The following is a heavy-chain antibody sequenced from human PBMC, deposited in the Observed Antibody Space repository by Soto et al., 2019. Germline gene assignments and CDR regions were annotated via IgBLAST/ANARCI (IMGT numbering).Heavy chain of an antibody. CDR3: ARPFASSRGGVFDI. J-gene: IGHJ3*02. V-gene: IGHV4-34*01. CDR1: GGSFSGYY. Sequence: QVQLQQWGAGLLKPSETLSLTCAVYGGSFSGYYWKWIRQPPGKGLEWIGEINHSGSTNYNPSLKSRVTISVDTSKNQFSLKLSSVTAADTAVYYCARPFASSRGGVFDIWCQGTMVTVSS. D-gene: IGHD6-13*01. CDR2: INHSGST.